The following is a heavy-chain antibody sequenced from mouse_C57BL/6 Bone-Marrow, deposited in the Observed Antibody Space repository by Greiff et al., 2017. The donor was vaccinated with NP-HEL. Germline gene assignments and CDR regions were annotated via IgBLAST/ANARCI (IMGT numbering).Heavy chain of an antibody. CDR3: ARHDGYRPLYYAMDY. CDR2: IDPNSGGT. CDR1: GYTFTSYW. D-gene: IGHD2-3*01. V-gene: IGHV1-72*01. J-gene: IGHJ4*01. Sequence: QVQLQQPGAELVKPGASVKLSCKASGYTFTSYWMHWVKQRPGRGLEWIGRIDPNSGGTKYNEKFKSKATLTVDKPSSTAYMQLSSLTSEDSAVYYCARHDGYRPLYYAMDYWGQGTSVTVSS.